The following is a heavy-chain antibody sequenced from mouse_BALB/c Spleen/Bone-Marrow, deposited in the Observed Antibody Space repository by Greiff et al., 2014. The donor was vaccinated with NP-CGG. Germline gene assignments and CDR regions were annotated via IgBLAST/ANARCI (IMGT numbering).Heavy chain of an antibody. D-gene: IGHD4-1*01. CDR1: GFTFRSFG. V-gene: IGHV5-17*02. Sequence: EVQLQQSGGGLVQPGGSRKLSCAASGFTFRSFGMHWVRQAPEKGLEWVAYISSDSSAVYYADTVKGRFTISRDNPKNTLFLQMTSLRSGDTAMYYCTRGGNWDDFDYWGQGTTLTVSS. CDR3: TRGGNWDDFDY. J-gene: IGHJ2*01. CDR2: ISSDSSAV.